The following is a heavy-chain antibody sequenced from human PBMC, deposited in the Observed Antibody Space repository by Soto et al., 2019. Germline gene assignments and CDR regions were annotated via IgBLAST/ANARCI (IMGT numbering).Heavy chain of an antibody. V-gene: IGHV3-23*01. CDR1: GFTFSSYA. D-gene: IGHD2-8*01. CDR2: ISGSGGST. CDR3: ARGPQKQGVTGFDP. J-gene: IGHJ5*02. Sequence: PGGSLRLSCAASGFTFSSYAMSWVRQAPGKGLEWVSAISGSGGSTYYADSVKGRFTISRDNSKNTLYLQMNSLRAEDTAVYYCARGPQKQGVTGFDPWGQGNLLTVSP.